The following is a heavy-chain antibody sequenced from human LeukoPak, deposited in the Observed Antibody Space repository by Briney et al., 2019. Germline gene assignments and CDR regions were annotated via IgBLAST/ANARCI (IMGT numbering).Heavy chain of an antibody. CDR1: GYTFTSYG. V-gene: IGHV1-69*04. CDR2: IIPILGIA. J-gene: IGHJ4*02. CDR3: ARDSMSGSSGYYYDY. Sequence: GASVKVSCKASGYTFTSYGISWVRQAPGQGLEWMGRIIPILGIANYAQKFQGRVTITADKSTSTAYMELSSLRSEDTAVYYCARDSMSGSSGYYYDYWGQGTLVTVSS. D-gene: IGHD3-22*01.